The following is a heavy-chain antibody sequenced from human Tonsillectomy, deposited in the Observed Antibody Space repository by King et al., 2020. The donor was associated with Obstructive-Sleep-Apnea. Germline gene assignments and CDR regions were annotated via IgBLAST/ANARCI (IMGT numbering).Heavy chain of an antibody. CDR1: GFTFSNYG. D-gene: IGHD3-10*01. CDR2: IRYDGSNK. Sequence: QLVQSGGGVVQPGGSLRLSCAASGFTFSNYGMHWVRQAPGKGLEWVAFIRYDGSNKYYADSVKGRFTNSRDNSKNTLYLQMNSLRAEDTAVYYCAKVQGGSGTYYLIDYWGQGTLVTVSS. CDR3: AKVQGGSGTYYLIDY. V-gene: IGHV3-30*02. J-gene: IGHJ4*02.